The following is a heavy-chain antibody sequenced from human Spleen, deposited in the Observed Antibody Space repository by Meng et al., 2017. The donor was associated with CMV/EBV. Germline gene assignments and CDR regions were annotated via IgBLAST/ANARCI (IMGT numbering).Heavy chain of an antibody. Sequence: GGSLRLSCAASGFTFSSYAMSWVRQAPGKGLEWVSAISGSGGSTYYADSVKGRFTISRDNSKNTLYLQMNSLRAEDTAVYYCVRDKVGSGRLYYGMDVWGQGTTVTVSS. CDR2: ISGSGGST. J-gene: IGHJ6*02. CDR3: VRDKVGSGRLYYGMDV. CDR1: GFTFSSYA. D-gene: IGHD6-19*01. V-gene: IGHV3-23*01.